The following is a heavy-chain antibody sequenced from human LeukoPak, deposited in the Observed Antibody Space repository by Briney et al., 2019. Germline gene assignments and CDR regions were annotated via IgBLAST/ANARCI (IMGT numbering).Heavy chain of an antibody. V-gene: IGHV1-2*02. D-gene: IGHD3-10*01. CDR2: INPNSGGT. J-gene: IGHJ4*02. CDR1: GYTFTGYY. CDR3: VLWFGELYYFDY. Sequence: ASVKVSCKASGYTFTGYYMHWVRQAPGQGLEWMGWINPNSGGTNYAQKFQGRVTMTRDTSTSTAYMELSRLRSDDTAVYYCVLWFGELYYFDYWGQGTLVTVSS.